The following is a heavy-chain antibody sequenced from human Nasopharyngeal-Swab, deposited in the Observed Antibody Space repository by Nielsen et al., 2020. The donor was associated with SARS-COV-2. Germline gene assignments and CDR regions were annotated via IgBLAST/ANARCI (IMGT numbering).Heavy chain of an antibody. CDR3: ARDRGGYDYPFDY. J-gene: IGHJ4*02. CDR2: IYSGGST. Sequence: GGSLRLSCAASGFTVSGNYMSWVRQAPGKGLEWVSVIYSGGSTYYADSVKGRFTISRDNSKNTLYLQMNSLRAEDTAVYYCARDRGGYDYPFDYWGQGTLVTVSS. CDR1: GFTVSGNY. D-gene: IGHD5-12*01. V-gene: IGHV3-53*01.